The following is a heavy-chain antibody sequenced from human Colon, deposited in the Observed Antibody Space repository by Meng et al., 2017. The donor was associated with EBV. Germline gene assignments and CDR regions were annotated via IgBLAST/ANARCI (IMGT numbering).Heavy chain of an antibody. J-gene: IGHJ5*02. CDR3: ARGGGVIKGLVTWFDP. CDR2: INHSGTI. CDR1: GGSLSGYY. D-gene: IGHD2-8*01. V-gene: IGHV4-34*01. Sequence: VQLQQWGAGLVKPSETLSLTCGVYGGSLSGYYWSWIRQTPGKGLEWIGEINHSGTINYNPSLRSRVTISVDRSNNQFSLRLSSVTAADTAVYYCARGGGVIKGLVTWFDPWGQGTVVTVSS.